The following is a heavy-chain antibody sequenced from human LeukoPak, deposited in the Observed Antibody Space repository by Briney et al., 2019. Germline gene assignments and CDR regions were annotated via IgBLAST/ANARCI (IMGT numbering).Heavy chain of an antibody. CDR2: ISGSGGST. D-gene: IGHD2-15*01. CDR1: GFTFSSYA. CDR3: AKTTLVVVVAASDY. Sequence: GGSLRLSCAASGFTFSSYAMSWVRQAPGKGLEWVSAISGSGGSTYYADSVKGRFTISRDNSKNTLYLQMNSLRAEDTAVYYCAKTTLVVVVAASDYWGQGTLVTVSS. J-gene: IGHJ4*02. V-gene: IGHV3-23*01.